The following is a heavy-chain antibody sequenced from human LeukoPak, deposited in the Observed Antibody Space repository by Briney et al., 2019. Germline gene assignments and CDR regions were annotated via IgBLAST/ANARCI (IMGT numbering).Heavy chain of an antibody. Sequence: SATLSITCALSGASISTNNWWGWVRQSPGKGLEWIGEIYHNGNRNYNPSLKSRLTISVDKSKNQFSLNLSSVTAADTAVYYCARGPSVAAHLDYWGQGTLVTVSS. J-gene: IGHJ4*02. D-gene: IGHD5-12*01. CDR1: GASISTNNW. V-gene: IGHV4-4*02. CDR3: ARGPSVAAHLDY. CDR2: IYHNGNR.